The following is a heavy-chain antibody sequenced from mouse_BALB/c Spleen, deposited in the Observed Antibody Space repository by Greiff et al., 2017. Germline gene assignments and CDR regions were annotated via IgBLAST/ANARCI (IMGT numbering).Heavy chain of an antibody. CDR2: INPSTGYT. J-gene: IGHJ4*01. Sequence: VMLVESGAELAKPGASVKMSCKASGYTFTSYWVHWVKQRPGQGLEWIGYINPSTGYTEYNQKFKDKATLTADKSSSTAYMQLSSLTSEDSAVYYCARWGYGNYDAMDYWGQGTSVTVSS. V-gene: IGHV1-7*01. D-gene: IGHD2-10*02. CDR3: ARWGYGNYDAMDY. CDR1: GYTFTSYW.